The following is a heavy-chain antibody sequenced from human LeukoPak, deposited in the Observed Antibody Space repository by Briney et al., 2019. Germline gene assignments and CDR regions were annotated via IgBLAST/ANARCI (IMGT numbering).Heavy chain of an antibody. J-gene: IGHJ3*02. Sequence: GGSLRLSCAASGFTFSSYDMHWVRQATGKGLEWVSAIGTAGDPYYPGSVKGRFTISRENAKNSLYLQMISLRAGDTAVYYCARGLRYCSGGSCYNSNAFDIWGQGTMVTVSS. CDR2: IGTAGDP. CDR1: GFTFSSYD. V-gene: IGHV3-13*05. D-gene: IGHD2-15*01. CDR3: ARGLRYCSGGSCYNSNAFDI.